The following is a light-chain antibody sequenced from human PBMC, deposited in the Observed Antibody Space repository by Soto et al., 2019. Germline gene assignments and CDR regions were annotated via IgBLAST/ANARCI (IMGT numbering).Light chain of an antibody. CDR3: QQLFTYPHT. CDR2: SIS. V-gene: IGKV1-9*01. Sequence: IQVTQSPSILSASVGDRVTITCRTSQGVINSLAWYQQKSGMAPRLLIYSISSLKSGVPSRFSGSGSGAEFTLTISGLQPEDFATYFCQQLFTYPHTFGLGTQLQL. CDR1: QGVINS. J-gene: IGKJ2*01.